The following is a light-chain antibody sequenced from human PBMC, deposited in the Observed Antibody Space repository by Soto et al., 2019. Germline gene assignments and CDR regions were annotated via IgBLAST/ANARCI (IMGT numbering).Light chain of an antibody. CDR1: SSDVGASNY. CDR3: SSYTSSSTYV. V-gene: IGLV2-14*01. Sequence: QSVLTQPASVSGSPGQSITISCTGTSSDVGASNYVSWYQQHPAKAPKLIISDVNYRPSGVSNRLSGSKSGNTASLTISGLQVEDEADYYCSSYTSSSTYVFGTGTKVTVL. J-gene: IGLJ1*01. CDR2: DVN.